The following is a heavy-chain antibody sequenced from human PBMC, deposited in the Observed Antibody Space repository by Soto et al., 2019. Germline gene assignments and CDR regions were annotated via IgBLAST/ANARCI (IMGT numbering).Heavy chain of an antibody. V-gene: IGHV3-23*01. D-gene: IGHD2-15*01. CDR3: ANFPSCSSSTCLDY. CDR1: GLTLSDYA. Sequence: PGGSLRLSCAASGLTLSDYAMSWVRQAPGKGLEWVSTVSGSGGSTYYANSVRGRFTISRDNSKNTLYLQMNSLRADDTAVYYCANFPSCSSSTCLDYWGRGTLVTVSS. CDR2: VSGSGGST. J-gene: IGHJ4*02.